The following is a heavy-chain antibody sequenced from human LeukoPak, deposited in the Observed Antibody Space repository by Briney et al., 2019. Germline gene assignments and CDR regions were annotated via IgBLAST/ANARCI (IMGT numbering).Heavy chain of an antibody. CDR3: ARETSYYYDSSGYYDR. D-gene: IGHD3-22*01. J-gene: IGHJ4*02. Sequence: LETLSLTCAVYGGSFSGYYWSWIRQPPGKGLEWIGEINHSGSTNYNPSLKSRVTISVDTSKNQFSLKLSSVTAADTAVYYCARETSYYYDSSGYYDRWGQGTLVTVSS. CDR2: INHSGST. CDR1: GGSFSGYY. V-gene: IGHV4-34*01.